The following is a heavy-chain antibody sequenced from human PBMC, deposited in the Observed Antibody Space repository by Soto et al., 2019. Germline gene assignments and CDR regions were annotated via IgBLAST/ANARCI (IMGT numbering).Heavy chain of an antibody. D-gene: IGHD4-17*01. CDR2: IIPIFGTA. J-gene: IGHJ6*02. Sequence: GASVKVSCKASGGTFSSYAISWVRQAPGQGLEWMGGIIPIFGTANYAQKFQGRVTITADESTSTAYMELSSLRSEDTAVYYCARVGVRTDYGDRTYYYYGMDVWGQGTTVTVSS. CDR3: ARVGVRTDYGDRTYYYYGMDV. CDR1: GGTFSSYA. V-gene: IGHV1-69*13.